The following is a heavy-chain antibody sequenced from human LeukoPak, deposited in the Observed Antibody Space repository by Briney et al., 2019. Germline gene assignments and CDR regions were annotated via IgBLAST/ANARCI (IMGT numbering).Heavy chain of an antibody. CDR3: ARRSTGWRFYY. Sequence: GESLKISCKGSGYIFTSYWISWVRQMPGKGLEWMGRINPSNSYTNYNPSFQGQVTISADKSINTAYLQWGSLKASDTAMYYCARRSTGWRFYYWGQGTLVTVSS. CDR2: INPSNSYT. V-gene: IGHV5-10-1*01. D-gene: IGHD6-19*01. J-gene: IGHJ4*02. CDR1: GYIFTSYW.